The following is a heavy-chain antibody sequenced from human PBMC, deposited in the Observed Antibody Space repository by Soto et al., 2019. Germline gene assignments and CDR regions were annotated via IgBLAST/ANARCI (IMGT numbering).Heavy chain of an antibody. CDR3: GKDREVGDYYDSSGYCDY. V-gene: IGHV3-30*18. Sequence: QVQLVESGGSVVQPGRSLRLSCAASGFPFSSYGMHWVRQAPGKGLEWVAVISYDGSKKYYGDSVQGRFTISRDNSRNTRYLQMNSLRAEDTAVYYCGKDREVGDYYDSSGYCDYWGQGTLVTVSS. CDR2: ISYDGSKK. D-gene: IGHD3-22*01. J-gene: IGHJ4*02. CDR1: GFPFSSYG.